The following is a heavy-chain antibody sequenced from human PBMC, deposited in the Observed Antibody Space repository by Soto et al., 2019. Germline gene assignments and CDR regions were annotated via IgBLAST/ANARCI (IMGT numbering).Heavy chain of an antibody. CDR3: ARRGANPGEPWPYFDY. J-gene: IGHJ4*02. D-gene: IGHD3-16*01. CDR1: GYTFTSYY. V-gene: IGHV1-46*01. CDR2: INPSGGST. Sequence: GASVKVSCKSSGYTFTSYYMHWVRQAPGQGLEWMGIINPSGGSTSYAQKFQGRVTMTRDTSTSTVYMELSSLRSEDTAVYYCARRGANPGEPWPYFDYWGQGTLVTVSS.